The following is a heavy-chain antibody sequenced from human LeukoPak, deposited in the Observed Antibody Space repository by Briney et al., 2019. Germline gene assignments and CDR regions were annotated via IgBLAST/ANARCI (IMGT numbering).Heavy chain of an antibody. Sequence: GGSLRLSCAASGFTFSGSAMHWVRQASGKGLEWVGRIRSKANSYAPAYAASVKGRITISRDDSNNTAYLQMNSLKAEDTAVYHCTSFTYYYDSSGFSPDYGGQGTLVTVSS. J-gene: IGHJ4*02. CDR3: TSFTYYYDSSGFSPDY. V-gene: IGHV3-73*01. CDR1: GFTFSGSA. D-gene: IGHD3-22*01. CDR2: IRSKANSYAP.